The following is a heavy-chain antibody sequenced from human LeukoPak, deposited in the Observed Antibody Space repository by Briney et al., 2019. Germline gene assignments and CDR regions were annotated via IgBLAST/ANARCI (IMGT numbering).Heavy chain of an antibody. CDR3: ARDRSGIAARRAQPPDY. CDR2: ISYDGSNK. J-gene: IGHJ4*02. D-gene: IGHD6-13*01. V-gene: IGHV3-30*04. Sequence: GGSLRLSCAASGFTFSSYAMHWVRQAPGKGLEWVAVISYDGSNKYYAGSVKGRFTISRDNSKNTLYLQMNSLRAEDTAVYYCARDRSGIAARRAQPPDYWGQGTLVTVSS. CDR1: GFTFSSYA.